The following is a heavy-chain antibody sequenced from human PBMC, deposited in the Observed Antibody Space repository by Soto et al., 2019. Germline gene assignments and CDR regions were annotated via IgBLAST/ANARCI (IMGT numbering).Heavy chain of an antibody. CDR2: IYHSGST. V-gene: IGHV4-38-2*02. Sequence: SETLSLTCAFSGYSINNSDVSLIRPPPGKRLECIGSIYHSGSTYYNPSLKSRVTISVDTSKNQFSLKLSSVTAADTAVYYCARDNGIAAAGINYYYYYGMDVWGQATTVNVSS. CDR3: ARDNGIAAAGINYYYYYGMDV. J-gene: IGHJ6*02. CDR1: GYSINNSDV. D-gene: IGHD6-13*01.